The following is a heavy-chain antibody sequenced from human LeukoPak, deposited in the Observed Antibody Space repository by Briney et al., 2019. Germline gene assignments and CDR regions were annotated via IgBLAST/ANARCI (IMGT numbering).Heavy chain of an antibody. Sequence: PSETLSLTCTVSGGSISSGGYYWSWIRQHPGKGLEWIGYIYYSGSTYYNPSLKSRVTISVDTSKNQFSLRLGSVTAADTAVYYCARDGSGGGCYSRCWFDPWGQGTLVTVSS. D-gene: IGHD2-15*01. CDR2: IYYSGST. J-gene: IGHJ5*02. CDR3: ARDGSGGGCYSRCWFDP. V-gene: IGHV4-31*03. CDR1: GGSISSGGYY.